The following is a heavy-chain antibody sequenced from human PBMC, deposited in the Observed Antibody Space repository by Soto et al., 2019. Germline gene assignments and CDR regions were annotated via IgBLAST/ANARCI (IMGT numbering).Heavy chain of an antibody. J-gene: IGHJ4*02. CDR1: GYSISSGYY. CDR3: ARAGKYSGYDSGCFDY. CDR2: VYHSGST. Sequence: SETLSLTCAVSGYSISSGYYWGWIRQPPGKGLEWIGSVYHSGSTYYNPSLKSRVTISVDTSKNQFSLKLSSVTAADTAVYYCARAGKYSGYDSGCFDYWGQGTLVTVSS. V-gene: IGHV4-38-2*01. D-gene: IGHD5-12*01.